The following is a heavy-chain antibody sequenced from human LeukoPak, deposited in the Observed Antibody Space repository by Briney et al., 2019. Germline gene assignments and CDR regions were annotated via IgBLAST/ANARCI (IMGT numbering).Heavy chain of an antibody. Sequence: PSETLSLTCTVSGGSISSSSYEWGWIRQPPGKGLEWIGKIYYSGSTYYNSSLKSRVTISVDTSKNQFSLKLSSVTAADTAVYYCARDDPNKYYFDYWGQGTLVTVSS. V-gene: IGHV4-39*02. CDR3: ARDDPNKYYFDY. CDR1: GGSISSSSYE. J-gene: IGHJ4*02. D-gene: IGHD2/OR15-2a*01. CDR2: IYYSGST.